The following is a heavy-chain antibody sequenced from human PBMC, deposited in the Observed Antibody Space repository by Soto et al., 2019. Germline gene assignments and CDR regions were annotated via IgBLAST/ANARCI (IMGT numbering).Heavy chain of an antibody. D-gene: IGHD3-3*01. CDR2: ISYDGSNK. Sequence: GESLKISCAASGFTFSSYAMHWVRQAPGKGLEWVAVISYDGSNKYYADSVKGRFTISRDNSKNTLYLQMNSLRAEDTAVYYCARNNNDFWSGYYREDREDYFDYWGQGTLVTVSS. J-gene: IGHJ4*02. V-gene: IGHV3-30*04. CDR3: ARNNNDFWSGYYREDREDYFDY. CDR1: GFTFSSYA.